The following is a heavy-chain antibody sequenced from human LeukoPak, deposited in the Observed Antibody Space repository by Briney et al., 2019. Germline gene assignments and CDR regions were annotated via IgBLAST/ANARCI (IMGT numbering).Heavy chain of an antibody. Sequence: PGGSLRLSCAASGFTFSSYSMNWVRQAPGKGLEWVSSISSSSSYIYYADSVKGRFTISRDNAKNLLYLQMNSLRAEDTAVYYCARELGYCSSTSCYNYYYGMDVWGQGTTVTVSS. CDR3: ARELGYCSSTSCYNYYYGMDV. J-gene: IGHJ6*02. CDR1: GFTFSSYS. CDR2: ISSSSSYI. D-gene: IGHD2-2*02. V-gene: IGHV3-21*01.